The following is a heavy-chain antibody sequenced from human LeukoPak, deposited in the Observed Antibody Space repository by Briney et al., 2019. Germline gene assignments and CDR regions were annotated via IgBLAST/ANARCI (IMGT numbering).Heavy chain of an antibody. CDR1: GFTFSSYT. CDR3: ARKPSGTYYLGDY. CDR2: ISGSGGIK. J-gene: IGHJ4*02. D-gene: IGHD1-26*01. Sequence: GGSLRLSCAASGFTFSSYTMTWVRQAPGKGLEWVSLISGSGGIKYYADSVKGRFTISRDSSKNTVYLQMNSLTAEDTAIYYCARKPSGTYYLGDYWGQGTLVTVSS. V-gene: IGHV3-23*01.